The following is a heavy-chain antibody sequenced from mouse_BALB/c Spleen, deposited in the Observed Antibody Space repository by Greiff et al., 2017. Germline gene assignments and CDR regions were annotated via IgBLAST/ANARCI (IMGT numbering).Heavy chain of an antibody. Sequence: EVKLQESGAELVKPGASVKLSCTASGFNIKDTYMHWVKQRPEQGLEWIGRIDPANGNTKYDPKFQGKATITADTSSNTAYLQLSSLTSEDTAVYYCARYDDYDGDYYAMDYWGQGTSVTVSS. CDR1: GFNIKDTY. CDR3: ARYDDYDGDYYAMDY. J-gene: IGHJ4*01. V-gene: IGHV14-3*02. CDR2: IDPANGNT. D-gene: IGHD2-4*01.